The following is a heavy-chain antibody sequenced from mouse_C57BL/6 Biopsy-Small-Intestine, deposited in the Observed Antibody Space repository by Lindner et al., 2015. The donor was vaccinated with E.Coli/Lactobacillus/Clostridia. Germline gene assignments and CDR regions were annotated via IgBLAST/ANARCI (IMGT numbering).Heavy chain of an antibody. CDR3: ARSGASYYVPY. Sequence: VQLQESGAELVKPGASVKISCKASGYSFTGYNMNWVKQSHGKSLEWIGNINPYYGSTGYTQKFKGKATLTVDKSSSTAYMQLNSLTSEDSAVYYCARSGASYYVPYWGQGTLVTVSA. CDR1: GYSFTGYN. V-gene: IGHV1-39*01. D-gene: IGHD2-10*01. J-gene: IGHJ3*01. CDR2: INPYYGST.